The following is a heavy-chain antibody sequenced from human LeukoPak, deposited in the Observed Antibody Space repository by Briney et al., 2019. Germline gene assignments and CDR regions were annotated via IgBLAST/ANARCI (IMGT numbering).Heavy chain of an antibody. Sequence: PSETLSLTCTVSGGSISSGGYYWSWIRQHPGKGLEWIGYIYYSGSTYYNPSLKSRVTISVDTSKNQFSLKLSSGTAADTAVYYCARGSDSSGYYSNEDTFGIWGQGTMVTVSA. J-gene: IGHJ3*02. CDR3: ARGSDSSGYYSNEDTFGI. D-gene: IGHD3-22*01. V-gene: IGHV4-31*03. CDR1: GGSISSGGYY. CDR2: IYYSGST.